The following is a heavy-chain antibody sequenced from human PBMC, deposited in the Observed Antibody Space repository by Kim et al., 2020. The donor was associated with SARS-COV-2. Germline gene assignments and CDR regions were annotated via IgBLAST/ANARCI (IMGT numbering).Heavy chain of an antibody. Sequence: GGSLRLSCAASGFTFSSYAMHWVRQAPGKGLEWVAVISYDGSNKYYADSVKGRFTISRDNSKNTLYLQMNSLRAEDTAVYYCARDPAGEQLGWYFDLWGRGTLVTVSS. D-gene: IGHD6-13*01. J-gene: IGHJ2*01. CDR2: ISYDGSNK. CDR1: GFTFSSYA. V-gene: IGHV3-30-3*01. CDR3: ARDPAGEQLGWYFDL.